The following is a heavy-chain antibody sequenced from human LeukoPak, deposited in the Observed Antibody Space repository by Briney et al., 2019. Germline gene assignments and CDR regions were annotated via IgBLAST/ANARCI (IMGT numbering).Heavy chain of an antibody. CDR3: ARAPDYGANDY. CDR2: IHYSGST. D-gene: IGHD4-23*01. Sequence: SETLSLTCTVSGGSISSGDYYWSWIRQLPGKGLEWIGYIHYSGSTHYNPSLKSRVTISVDTSKNQFSLRLTSVTAADTAVYYCARAPDYGANDYWGQGTLVTVSS. V-gene: IGHV4-30-4*01. CDR1: GGSISSGDYY. J-gene: IGHJ4*02.